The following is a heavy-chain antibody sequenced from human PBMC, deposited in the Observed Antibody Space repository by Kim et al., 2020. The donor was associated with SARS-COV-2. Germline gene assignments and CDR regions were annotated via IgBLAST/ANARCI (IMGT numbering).Heavy chain of an antibody. V-gene: IGHV3-7*01. D-gene: IGHD3-10*01. CDR1: GFTFSSYW. CDR2: IKQDGSEK. Sequence: GGSLRLSCAASGFTFSSYWMSWVRQAPGQGLEWVANIKQDGSEKYYVDSVKGRFTISRDNAKNSLYLQMNSLRAEDTAVYYCARESRTGVCDYWGQGTLVTVSS. CDR3: ARESRTGVCDY. J-gene: IGHJ4*02.